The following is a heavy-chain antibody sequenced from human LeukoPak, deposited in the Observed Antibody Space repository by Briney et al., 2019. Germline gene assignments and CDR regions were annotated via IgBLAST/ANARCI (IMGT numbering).Heavy chain of an antibody. V-gene: IGHV3-30-3*01. J-gene: IGHJ4*02. Sequence: PGGSLRLSCAASGFTPSSYAMHWVRQAPGKGLEWVAVISYDGSNKYYADSVKGRFTISRDDSMNTLYLQMSRLRAEDTAVYYCARDTDTSGYYPDDYGGQGALVTVSS. CDR1: GFTPSSYA. CDR2: ISYDGSNK. CDR3: ARDTDTSGYYPDDY. D-gene: IGHD3-22*01.